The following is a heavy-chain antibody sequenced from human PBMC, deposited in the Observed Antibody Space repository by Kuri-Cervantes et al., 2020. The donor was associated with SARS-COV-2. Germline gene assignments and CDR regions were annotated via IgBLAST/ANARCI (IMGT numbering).Heavy chain of an antibody. CDR1: GDSVSSAGHY. D-gene: IGHD3-16*01. J-gene: IGHJ2*01. CDR2: IYYSGST. V-gene: IGHV4-61*08. CDR3: ARSPLIWYFDL. Sequence: SETLSLTCTVSGDSVSSAGHYWTWIRQPPGKGLEWIGYIYYSGSTYYNPSLKSRVTISIDTSKNQFSLKVTSVTAADTAVYYCARSPLIWYFDLWGRGTLVTVSS.